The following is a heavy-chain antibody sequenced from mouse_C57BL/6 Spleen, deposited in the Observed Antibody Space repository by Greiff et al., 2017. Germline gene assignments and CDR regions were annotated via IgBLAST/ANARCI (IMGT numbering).Heavy chain of an antibody. J-gene: IGHJ4*01. CDR2: IYPGDGDT. D-gene: IGHD2-5*01. Sequence: VKLVESGPELVKPGASVKISCKASGYAFSSSWMNWVKQRPGQGLEWIGRIYPGDGDTNYNGKFKGKATLTADTASSTAYMQLSSLTSEDSAVYFCARHYSNPGDYWGQGTSVTVSS. CDR3: ARHYSNPGDY. V-gene: IGHV1-82*01. CDR1: GYAFSSSW.